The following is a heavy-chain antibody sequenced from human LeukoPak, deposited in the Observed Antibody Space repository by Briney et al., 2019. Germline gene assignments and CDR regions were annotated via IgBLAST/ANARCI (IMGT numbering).Heavy chain of an antibody. V-gene: IGHV3-23*01. CDR2: ISGSGGST. D-gene: IGHD3-22*01. J-gene: IGHJ6*03. CDR1: GFTFSSYA. CDR3: AKAIYDSSGYSYYYYMDV. Sequence: GGSLRLSCAASGFTFSSYAMSWVRQAPGKGPEWVSAISGSGGSTYYADSVKGRFTISRDNSKNTLYLQMNSLRAEDTAVYYCAKAIYDSSGYSYYYYMDVWGKGTTVTVSS.